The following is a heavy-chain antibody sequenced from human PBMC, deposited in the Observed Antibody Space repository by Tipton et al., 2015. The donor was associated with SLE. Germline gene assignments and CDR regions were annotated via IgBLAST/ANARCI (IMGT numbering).Heavy chain of an antibody. CDR3: ARWAGPTVNFDY. J-gene: IGHJ4*02. D-gene: IGHD4-11*01. CDR2: IYYSGRT. V-gene: IGHV4-59*01. CDR1: GGSISSYY. Sequence: TLSLTCTVSGGSISSYYWSWIRQPPGKGLEWIGYIYYSGRTNYNPSLKSRVTISVATSKNLFSLKLSSGTAADTAVYYCARWAGPTVNFDYWGQGTLVTVSS.